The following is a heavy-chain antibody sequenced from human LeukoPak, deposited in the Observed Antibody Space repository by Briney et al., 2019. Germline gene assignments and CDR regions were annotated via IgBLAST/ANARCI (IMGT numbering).Heavy chain of an antibody. CDR1: GGSFSAYY. J-gene: IGHJ4*02. Sequence: SETLSLTCAVYGGSFSAYYWSWIRRPPGKGLEWIGGVYYTGTTYYSPSLNSRVTVSIDTSNKRFSLRLTSVTAADTAVYYCARRAVVAAAVSYFDYWGQGILVTVSS. CDR3: ARRAVVAAAVSYFDY. CDR2: VYYTGTT. V-gene: IGHV4-34*01. D-gene: IGHD2-2*01.